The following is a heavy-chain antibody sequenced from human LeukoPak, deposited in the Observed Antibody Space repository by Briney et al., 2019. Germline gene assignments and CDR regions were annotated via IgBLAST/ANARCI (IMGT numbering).Heavy chain of an antibody. CDR1: GGSIHSY. D-gene: IGHD3-3*01. V-gene: IGHV4-4*07. CDR3: ARTTFWSGRSPDYHHCYMDV. CDR2: ISGSGTI. J-gene: IGHJ6*03. Sequence: SETLSLTCTVSGGSIHSYWSWIRQPAGKGLEWIGRISGSGTITYNPALQSRLTTSIDTSKNQFSLKLMSVTTADTAVYYCARTTFWSGRSPDYHHCYMDVWGKGTTVTVSS.